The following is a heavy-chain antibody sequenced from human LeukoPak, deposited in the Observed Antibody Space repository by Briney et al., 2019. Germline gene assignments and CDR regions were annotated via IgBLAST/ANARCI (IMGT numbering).Heavy chain of an antibody. CDR2: ISSSSSYI. CDR1: GFTFSSYS. V-gene: IGHV3-21*01. D-gene: IGHD3-22*01. J-gene: IGHJ4*02. CDR3: ARGGSSGYYYLDY. Sequence: PGGSLRLSCAASGFTFSSYSMNWVRQAPGKGLEWVSSISSSSSYIYYADSVKGRFTISRDNAKNSLYLQMNSLRAEGTAVYYCARGGSSGYYYLDYWGQGTLVTVSS.